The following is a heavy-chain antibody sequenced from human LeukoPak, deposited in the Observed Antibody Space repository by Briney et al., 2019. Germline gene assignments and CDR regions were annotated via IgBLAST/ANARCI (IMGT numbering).Heavy chain of an antibody. D-gene: IGHD1-26*01. V-gene: IGHV1-69*13. Sequence: ASVTVSCKASGGTFSSYAISWVRQAPGQGLEWMGGIIPIFGTANYAQKFQGRVTITADESTSTAYMELSSLRSEDTAVYYCAREASSGSWGFDAFDIWGQGTMVTVSS. CDR2: IIPIFGTA. CDR3: AREASSGSWGFDAFDI. J-gene: IGHJ3*02. CDR1: GGTFSSYA.